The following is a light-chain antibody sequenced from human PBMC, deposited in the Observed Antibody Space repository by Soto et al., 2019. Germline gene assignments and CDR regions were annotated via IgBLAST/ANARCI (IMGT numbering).Light chain of an antibody. Sequence: QSVLTQSPSASGSLGASVKLTCTLSSDYSTYAIAWHQQQSEKGPRFLMKINYDGTHSKGDGFFDRFSGSSSGAERHLTNSSLQSEDEADYYRQSLGTGIQVFGGGTKLTVL. J-gene: IGLJ3*02. CDR3: QSLGTGIQV. CDR1: SDYSTYA. V-gene: IGLV4-69*01. CDR2: INYDGTH.